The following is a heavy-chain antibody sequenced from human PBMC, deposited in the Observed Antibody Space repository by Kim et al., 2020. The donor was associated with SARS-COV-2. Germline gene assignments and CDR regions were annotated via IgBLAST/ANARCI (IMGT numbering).Heavy chain of an antibody. D-gene: IGHD3-3*01. CDR1: GGSISPYY. Sequence: SETLSLTCTVSGGSISPYYWSWIRQPPGKGLEWIGSIYHNGVTTYSPSLESRVTMSVDTSKTQFSLKLKSVTTADAAVYFCARSSVGSGTFQHWGQGTLVTVSS. CDR2: IYHNGVT. V-gene: IGHV4-59*13. J-gene: IGHJ1*01. CDR3: ARSSVGSGTFQH.